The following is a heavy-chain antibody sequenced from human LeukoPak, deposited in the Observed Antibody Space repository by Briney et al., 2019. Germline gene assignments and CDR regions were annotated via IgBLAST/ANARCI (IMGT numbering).Heavy chain of an antibody. D-gene: IGHD2-2*01. CDR2: LGSGGRGGT. CDR3: AKRGCDTSTCSYYFDY. V-gene: IGHV3-23*01. J-gene: IGHJ4*02. CDR1: GFTVSSYS. Sequence: GGSLTLSCAASGFTVSSYSMSWVRQVPGQGLEWVFDLGSGGRGGTSYADSVRGGFAMSRDDSKNTLFLQMNSLRAQDTAVYYCAKRGCDTSTCSYYFDYWGRGTLVTVSS.